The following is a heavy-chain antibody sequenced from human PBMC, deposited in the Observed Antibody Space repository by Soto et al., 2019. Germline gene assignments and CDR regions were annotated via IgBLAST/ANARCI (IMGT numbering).Heavy chain of an antibody. CDR1: GFTFSSYS. CDR3: ARDCGKGYGMDV. Sequence: EVQLVESGGGLVKPGGSLRLSCAASGFTFSSYSMNWVRQAPGRGLEWVSFISSRSSTIYYADSVKGRFTISRDNAKNSLYLQMNSLRDEDTAVYYCARDCGKGYGMDVWGQGTTVTVSS. V-gene: IGHV3-48*02. J-gene: IGHJ6*02. CDR2: ISSRSSTI.